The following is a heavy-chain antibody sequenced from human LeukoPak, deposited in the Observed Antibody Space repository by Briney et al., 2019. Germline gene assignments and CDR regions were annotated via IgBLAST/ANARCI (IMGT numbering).Heavy chain of an antibody. CDR3: TRDRRARSSGWYVPDFDY. CDR1: GFTFGDYA. CDR2: IRNKGYGGAT. D-gene: IGHD6-19*01. Sequence: GESLKISCTTSGFTFGDYAMSWFRQAPGKGLEWVSFIRNKGYGGATEYAASVKGRFTISRDDSKSIAYLQMNSLKTEDTAIHYCTRDRRARSSGWYVPDFDYWGQGALVTVSS. V-gene: IGHV3-49*03. J-gene: IGHJ4*02.